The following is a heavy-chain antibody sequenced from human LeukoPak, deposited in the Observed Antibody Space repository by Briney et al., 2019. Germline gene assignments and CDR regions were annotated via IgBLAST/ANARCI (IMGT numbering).Heavy chain of an antibody. J-gene: IGHJ4*02. CDR3: AREVGYCSSTSCYDFDY. D-gene: IGHD2-2*01. CDR2: INTYNGNT. CDR1: GYIFTSYG. Sequence: ASVKVSCKASGYIFTSYGISWVRQAPGQGLEWMGWINTYNGNTKYAQKFQGRVTITADESTSTAYMELSSLRSEDTAVYYCAREVGYCSSTSCYDFDYWGQGTLVTVSS. V-gene: IGHV1-18*01.